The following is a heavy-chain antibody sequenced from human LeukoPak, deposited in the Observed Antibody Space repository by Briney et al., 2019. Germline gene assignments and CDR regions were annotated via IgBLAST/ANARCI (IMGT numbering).Heavy chain of an antibody. CDR1: GGTFSSYA. V-gene: IGHV1-69*05. D-gene: IGHD6-19*01. Sequence: SVKVSCKASGGTFSSYAISWVRQAPGQGLEWMGWIIPIFGTANYAQKFQGRVTITTDESASTAYMELSSLRSEDTAVYYCARDSHSSGWSYFDYWGQGTLVTVSS. J-gene: IGHJ4*02. CDR3: ARDSHSSGWSYFDY. CDR2: IIPIFGTA.